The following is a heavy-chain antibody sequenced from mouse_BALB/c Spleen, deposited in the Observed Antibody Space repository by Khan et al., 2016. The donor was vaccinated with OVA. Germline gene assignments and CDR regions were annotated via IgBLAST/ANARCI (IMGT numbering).Heavy chain of an antibody. Sequence: QVQLKPSGAELVKPGASVKLSCKASGYTFTSYWMHWVKQRPGQGLEWIGEINPSNGRTNYNEKFKSKATLTVDKSSSTAYMQLSSLTSEDSAVYYCAITPGYPMDYWGQGTSVTVSS. CDR1: GYTFTSYW. J-gene: IGHJ4*01. V-gene: IGHV1S81*02. CDR3: AITPGYPMDY. CDR2: INPSNGRT.